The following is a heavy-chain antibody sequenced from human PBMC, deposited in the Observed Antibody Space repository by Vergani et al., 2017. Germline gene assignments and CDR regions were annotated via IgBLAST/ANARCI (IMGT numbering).Heavy chain of an antibody. Sequence: QVQLVQSGSELKKPGASVTFSCKASGYTFTNYAVNWVRKAPGPGLEWMGWINTNTGSPTYAQGVTGRFVFYLDTSVRTAYQQISSLKTEDTAVYYCAREQDLFDSWGQGTLVTVAS. CDR3: AREQDLFDS. CDR1: GYTFTNYA. V-gene: IGHV7-4-1*02. J-gene: IGHJ5*01. CDR2: INTNTGSP.